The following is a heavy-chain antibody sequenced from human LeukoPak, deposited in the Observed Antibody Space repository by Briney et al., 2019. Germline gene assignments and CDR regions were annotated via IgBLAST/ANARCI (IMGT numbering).Heavy chain of an antibody. CDR2: ISGSGGST. CDR1: GFTFSSYA. V-gene: IGHV3-23*01. Sequence: GGSLRLSCAASGFTFSSYAMSWVRQAPGKGLEWVSAISGSGGSTYYADSVKGRFTISRDNSKNMLYLQMNSLRAEDTAVYYCARAEGITMVRGVIIPPDYWGQGTLVTVSS. CDR3: ARAEGITMVRGVIIPPDY. D-gene: IGHD3-10*01. J-gene: IGHJ4*02.